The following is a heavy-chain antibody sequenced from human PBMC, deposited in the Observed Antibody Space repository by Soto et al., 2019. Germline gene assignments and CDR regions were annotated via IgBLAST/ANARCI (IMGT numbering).Heavy chain of an antibody. CDR1: GGTFSSYA. V-gene: IGHV1-69*01. Sequence: QVQLVQSGAEVKKPGTSVKVSCKASGGTFSSYAISWVRQAPGQGLEWMGGIIPIFGTANYAQKFQGRVTITADESTSTAYMELSSLRSEDTAVYYCARGGEVTTSYYYYGTAFWGQVTTVTFSS. CDR2: IIPIFGTA. D-gene: IGHD4-4*01. J-gene: IGHJ6*02. CDR3: ARGGEVTTSYYYYGTAF.